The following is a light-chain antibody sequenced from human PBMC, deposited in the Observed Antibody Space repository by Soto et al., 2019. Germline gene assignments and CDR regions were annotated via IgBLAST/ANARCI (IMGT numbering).Light chain of an antibody. Sequence: QSALTQPASVSGSPGQSITISCTGTSSDVGNYNLVSWYQHHPGKAPKLMIYEDSKRHSGVSNRFSGSKSGNTASLTISGLHAEDEADYDCCSYAISSTYVFGIGTKLTVL. J-gene: IGLJ1*01. CDR2: EDS. CDR1: SSDVGNYNL. CDR3: CSYAISSTYV. V-gene: IGLV2-23*01.